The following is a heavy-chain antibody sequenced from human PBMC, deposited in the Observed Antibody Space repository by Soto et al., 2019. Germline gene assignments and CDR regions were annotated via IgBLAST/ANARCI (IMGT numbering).Heavy chain of an antibody. Sequence: SEPLSLTWTVSGGSISSGGYYWSWIRQHPGKGLEWIGYIYYSGSTYYNPSLKSRVTISVDTSKNQFSLKLSSVTAADTAVYYCARGIPPYYFDYWGQGTLVTVSS. D-gene: IGHD2-21*01. J-gene: IGHJ4*02. CDR1: GGSISSGGYY. CDR2: IYYSGST. V-gene: IGHV4-31*02. CDR3: ARGIPPYYFDY.